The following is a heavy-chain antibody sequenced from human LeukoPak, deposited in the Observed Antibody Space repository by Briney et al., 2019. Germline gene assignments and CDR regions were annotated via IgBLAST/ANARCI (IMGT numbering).Heavy chain of an antibody. CDR1: GFTFSSYS. D-gene: IGHD2-2*01. V-gene: IGHV3-48*02. CDR3: ARVQGYCSSTSCSYYFDY. Sequence: GGSLRLSCAASGFTFSSYSMSWVRRAPGKGLEWVSYISSSSSTIYYADSVKGRFTISRDNAKNSLYLQMNSLRDEDTAVYYCARVQGYCSSTSCSYYFDYWGQGTLVTVSS. CDR2: ISSSSSTI. J-gene: IGHJ4*02.